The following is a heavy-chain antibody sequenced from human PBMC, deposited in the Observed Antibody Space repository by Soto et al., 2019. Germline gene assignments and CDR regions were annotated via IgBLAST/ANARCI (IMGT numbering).Heavy chain of an antibody. J-gene: IGHJ5*02. V-gene: IGHV1-2*02. CDR2: INPNNGVT. CDR3: AIGALTVANWFDP. Sequence: ASVKVSCKASGYTFTDYYMNWVRQAPGQGLEWMGWINPNNGVTNYAQKFQGRVTMTRDTSISTVYMDLSRLRSDDTAVYYCAIGALTVANWFDPWGQGTQVTVSS. D-gene: IGHD6-19*01. CDR1: GYTFTDYY.